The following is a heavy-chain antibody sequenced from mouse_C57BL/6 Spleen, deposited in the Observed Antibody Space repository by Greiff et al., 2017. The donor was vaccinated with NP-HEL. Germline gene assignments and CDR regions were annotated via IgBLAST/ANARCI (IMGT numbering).Heavy chain of an antibody. CDR2: ISYDGSN. Sequence: EVKLQESGPGLVKPSQSLSLTCSVTGYSITSGYYWNWIRQFPGNKLEWMGYISYDGSNNYNPSLKNRISITRDTSKNQFFLKLNSVTTEDTATYYCASGGITTVPFAYWGQGTLVTVSA. D-gene: IGHD1-1*01. CDR3: ASGGITTVPFAY. CDR1: GYSITSGYY. V-gene: IGHV3-6*01. J-gene: IGHJ3*01.